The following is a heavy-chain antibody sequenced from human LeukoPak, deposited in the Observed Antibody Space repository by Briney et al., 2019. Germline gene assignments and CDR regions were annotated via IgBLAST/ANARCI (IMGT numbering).Heavy chain of an antibody. CDR1: GGSMNTYY. CDR3: ARAESHHSNTPSATIFDY. V-gene: IGHV4-59*01. J-gene: IGHJ4*02. CDR2: IYYSGST. D-gene: IGHD5-24*01. Sequence: SETLSLTCTVSGGSMNTYYRSGIRQPPGKGLEWIGYIYYSGSTKYNPSLNSRVTISVDTSRNQFSLKLRSVTAADPAVYYCARAESHHSNTPSATIFDYWGQGTLVTVSS.